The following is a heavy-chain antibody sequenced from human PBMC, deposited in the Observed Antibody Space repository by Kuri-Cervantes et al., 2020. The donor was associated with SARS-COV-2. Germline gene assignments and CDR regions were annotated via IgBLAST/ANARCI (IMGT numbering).Heavy chain of an antibody. V-gene: IGHV3-11*01. Sequence: GESLKISCAAFGFAFGDYYMSWIRQAPGKGLEWVSYVSHSGTIIYQADSVKGRFTISRDNAKNSLYLQMNSLRGEDTAVYYCARDGTAGGSYNWFDPWGQGTLVTVSS. CDR2: VSHSGTII. D-gene: IGHD1-26*01. CDR1: GFAFGDYY. CDR3: ARDGTAGGSYNWFDP. J-gene: IGHJ5*02.